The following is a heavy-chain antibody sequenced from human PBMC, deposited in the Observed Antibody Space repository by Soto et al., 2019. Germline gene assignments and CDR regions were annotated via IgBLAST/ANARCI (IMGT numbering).Heavy chain of an antibody. Sequence: SETLSLTCTVSGGSIRSAGHYWSWIRQHPGKGLEWIGYINDSGSTFYNPSLRSRLNISVDTSENQFSLRLTSVTAADTAVYFCARWGGFCPGAVCASPFDPWGQGTLVTVSS. CDR2: INDSGST. CDR1: GGSIRSAGHY. CDR3: ARWGGFCPGAVCASPFDP. J-gene: IGHJ5*02. D-gene: IGHD2-8*01. V-gene: IGHV4-31*03.